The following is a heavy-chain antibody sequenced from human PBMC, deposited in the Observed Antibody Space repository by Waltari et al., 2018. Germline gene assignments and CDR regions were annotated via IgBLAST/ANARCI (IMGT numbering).Heavy chain of an antibody. CDR3: AKAEWGGSSVDY. V-gene: IGHV3-23*01. D-gene: IGHD1-26*01. CDR1: GFTFSSYA. Sequence: EVQLLESGGGLVQPGGSLRLSCAASGFTFSSYAMSWVRQAPGKGVGWVSAISGRGGSTDYADAVKGRFTISRDKSKNTLYLQMNSLRAEDTAVYYGAKAEWGGSSVDYWGQGTLVTVSS. CDR2: ISGRGGST. J-gene: IGHJ4*02.